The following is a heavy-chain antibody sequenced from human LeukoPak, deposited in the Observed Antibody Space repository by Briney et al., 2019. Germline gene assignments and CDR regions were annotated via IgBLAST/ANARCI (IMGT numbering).Heavy chain of an antibody. CDR2: LTGDGGRT. V-gene: IGHV3-64D*06. Sequence: GGSLRLSCSASGFTFSSYAIHWVRQAPGKGLECVSALTGDGGRTYYADSVKGRFTISRDNSKNTLYLQMSSLRVEDTAVYYCVKDPFYGGNPLYYFDYWGQGTLVAVSS. CDR3: VKDPFYGGNPLYYFDY. CDR1: GFTFSSYA. D-gene: IGHD4-23*01. J-gene: IGHJ4*02.